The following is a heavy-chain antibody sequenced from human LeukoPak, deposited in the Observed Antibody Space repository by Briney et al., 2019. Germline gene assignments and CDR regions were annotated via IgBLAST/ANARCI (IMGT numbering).Heavy chain of an antibody. D-gene: IGHD5-12*01. CDR3: ARDSGYDLYYFDY. CDR1: GFTFSNYI. CDR2: ISSTSNYI. Sequence: GGSLRLSCAASGFTFSNYIINWVRQAPGKGLRWVSSISSTSNYIYYANSVKGRFTISRDNAKNSLYLQMNSLRAEDTAVYYCARDSGYDLYYFDYWGQGTLVTVSS. J-gene: IGHJ4*02. V-gene: IGHV3-21*01.